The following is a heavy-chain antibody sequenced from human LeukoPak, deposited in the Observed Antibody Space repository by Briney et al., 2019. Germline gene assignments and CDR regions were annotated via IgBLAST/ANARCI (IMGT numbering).Heavy chain of an antibody. J-gene: IGHJ4*02. V-gene: IGHV3-30*02. CDR2: IRYDGSNK. CDR3: AKDGYRNYYGSGSPLS. CDR1: GFTFSSYG. Sequence: GGSLRLSCAASGFTFSSYGMHWVRKAPGKGLEWEAFIRYDGSNKYYADSVKGRFTISRDNSKNTLYLQMNSLRAEDTAVYYCAKDGYRNYYGSGSPLSWGQGTLVTVSS. D-gene: IGHD3-10*01.